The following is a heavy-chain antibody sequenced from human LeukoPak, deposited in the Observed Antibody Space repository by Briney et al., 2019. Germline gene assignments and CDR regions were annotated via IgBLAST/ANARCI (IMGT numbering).Heavy chain of an antibody. CDR2: IKEDGSEK. V-gene: IGHV3-7*04. CDR1: GFTFSSYW. CDR3: ARDHLGYSFDY. Sequence: GGSLRLSCAASGFTFSSYWMSWIRQTPQKGLEWVANIKEDGSEKYYVDSVKGRFTISRENTKNSLYLQMNSLRADDTAVYYCARDHLGYSFDYWGQGTLVTVSS. J-gene: IGHJ4*02.